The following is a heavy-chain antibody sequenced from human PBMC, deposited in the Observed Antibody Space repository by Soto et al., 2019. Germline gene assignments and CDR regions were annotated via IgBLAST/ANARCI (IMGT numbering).Heavy chain of an antibody. CDR2: IWYDGSNK. D-gene: IGHD3-22*01. CDR1: GFTFSSYG. Sequence: QVQLVESGGGVVQPGRSLRLSCAASGFTFSSYGMHWVRQAPGKGLEWVAVIWYDGSNKYYADSVKGRFTISRDNSKNTLYLQMNSLRAKDTAVYYCARDVGTMIVVGPFHVWGQGTTVTVSS. CDR3: ARDVGTMIVVGPFHV. J-gene: IGHJ6*02. V-gene: IGHV3-33*01.